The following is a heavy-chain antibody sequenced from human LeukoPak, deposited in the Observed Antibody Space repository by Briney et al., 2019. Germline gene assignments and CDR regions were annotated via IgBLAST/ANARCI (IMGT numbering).Heavy chain of an antibody. CDR2: IYSGGST. CDR1: GFTVSSNY. D-gene: IGHD6-6*01. Sequence: GGSLRPSCAASGFTVSSNYMSWVRQAPGQGLEWVSVIYSGGSTYYADSVKGRFTISRDNSKNTLYLQMHSLRAEDTAVYYCARVAFRSSSYISGIDYWGQGTLVTVSS. V-gene: IGHV3-53*01. CDR3: ARVAFRSSSYISGIDY. J-gene: IGHJ4*02.